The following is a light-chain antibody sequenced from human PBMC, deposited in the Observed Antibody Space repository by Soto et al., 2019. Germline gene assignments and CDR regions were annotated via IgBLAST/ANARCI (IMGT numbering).Light chain of an antibody. CDR3: QQYNRYWT. J-gene: IGKJ1*01. V-gene: IGKV1-5*01. Sequence: DIQMTQSPSTLSESVGDRVTITCRASQSITSWLAWYQQKPGKAPKLLIYDASSLENGVPSRFSGSGSGTVFTLTISSLQPDDYATYYCQQYNRYWTFGQGTKVDIK. CDR1: QSITSW. CDR2: DAS.